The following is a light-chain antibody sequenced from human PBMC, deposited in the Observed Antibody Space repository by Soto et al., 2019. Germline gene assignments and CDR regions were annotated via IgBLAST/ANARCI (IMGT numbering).Light chain of an antibody. CDR3: QQYDSWPRT. V-gene: IGKV3-15*01. CDR1: QNIRHK. CDR2: DAS. J-gene: IGKJ1*01. Sequence: EIVMTQSPATLSVSPGERGTLSCGASQNIRHKLAWYQQRPGQAPRLLIYDASVTAIGVPARFSGGGSETEFILTISSLQSEDFAVYYCQQYDSWPRTFGQGTTVEI.